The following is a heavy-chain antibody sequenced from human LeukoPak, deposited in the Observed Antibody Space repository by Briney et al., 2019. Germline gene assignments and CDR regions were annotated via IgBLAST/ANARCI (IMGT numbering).Heavy chain of an antibody. CDR2: IYYSGST. V-gene: IGHV4-31*03. J-gene: IGHJ3*02. CDR1: GGSISSGGYY. CDR3: ARGDSPDAFDI. D-gene: IGHD2-21*02. Sequence: SETLSLTCTVSGGSISSGGYYWSWIRQHPGKGLEWIGYIYYSGSTYYNPSLKSRVTISVDTSKNQFSLKLSSVTAADTAVYYCARGDSPDAFDIWGQGTMVTVSS.